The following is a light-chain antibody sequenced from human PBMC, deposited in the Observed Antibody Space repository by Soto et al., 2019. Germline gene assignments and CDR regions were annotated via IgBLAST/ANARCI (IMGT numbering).Light chain of an antibody. Sequence: EIVLTQSPGTLSLSPGERATLSCRASRSVSSSYLAWYQQKPGQAPRLLIYGASSRATGIPDRFSGSGSGTDFTLTISRLEPEDFAVYYCQQYGSSSTWTFGQGTKVDIK. CDR2: GAS. J-gene: IGKJ1*01. CDR3: QQYGSSSTWT. CDR1: RSVSSSY. V-gene: IGKV3-20*01.